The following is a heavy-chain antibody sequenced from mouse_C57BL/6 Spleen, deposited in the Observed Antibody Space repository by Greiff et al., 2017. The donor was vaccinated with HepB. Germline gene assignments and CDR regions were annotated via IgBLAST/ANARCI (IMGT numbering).Heavy chain of an antibody. J-gene: IGHJ3*01. CDR3: AKNSGDYGGFAY. Sequence: QVQLKESGPGLVQPSQSLSITCTVSGFSLTSYGVHWVRQPPGKGLEWLGVIWSGGSTDYNAAFISRLSISKDNSKSQVFFNMNSLQADDTAIYYCAKNSGDYGGFAYWGQGTLVTVSA. V-gene: IGHV2-4*01. CDR2: IWSGGST. D-gene: IGHD2-4*01. CDR1: GFSLTSYG.